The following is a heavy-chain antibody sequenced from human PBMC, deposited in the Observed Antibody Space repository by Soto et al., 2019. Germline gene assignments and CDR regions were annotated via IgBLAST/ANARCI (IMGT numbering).Heavy chain of an antibody. V-gene: IGHV4-59*01. J-gene: IGHJ6*02. Sequence: QVQLQESGPGLVKPSETLSLTCTVSGGSISTYYWSWIRQPPGKGLEWIGYIYYSGSTNYNPSLKSQVTISVDTSKNQFSLKLSSVTAADTAVYYCARGDYGSGSYYKGGYYGMDVWGQGTTVTVSS. D-gene: IGHD3-10*01. CDR2: IYYSGST. CDR3: ARGDYGSGSYYKGGYYGMDV. CDR1: GGSISTYY.